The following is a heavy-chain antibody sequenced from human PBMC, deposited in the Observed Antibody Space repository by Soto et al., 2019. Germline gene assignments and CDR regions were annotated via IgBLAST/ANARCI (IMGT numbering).Heavy chain of an antibody. Sequence: PGESLKISCAASGFTFSSYGMHWVRQAPGKGLEWVAVISYDGSNKYYADSVKGRFTISRDNSKNTLYLQMNSLRAEDTAVYYCARSLVSVVVITSPAEYFQHWGQGTLVTVSS. J-gene: IGHJ1*01. CDR3: ARSLVSVVVITSPAEYFQH. CDR2: ISYDGSNK. D-gene: IGHD3-22*01. CDR1: GFTFSSYG. V-gene: IGHV3-30*03.